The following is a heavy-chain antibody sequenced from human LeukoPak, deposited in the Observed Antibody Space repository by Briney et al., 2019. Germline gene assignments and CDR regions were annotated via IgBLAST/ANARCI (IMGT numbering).Heavy chain of an antibody. CDR1: GGSFSGYY. CDR3: ARTRGYSYGVWDY. D-gene: IGHD5-18*01. J-gene: IGHJ4*02. CDR2: INHSGST. V-gene: IGHV4-34*01. Sequence: SETLSLTCAVYGGSFSGYYWGWIRQPPGKGLEWIGEINHSGSTNYNPSLKSRVTISVDTSKNQFSLKLNSVTAADTAVYYCARTRGYSYGVWDYWGQGTLVTVSS.